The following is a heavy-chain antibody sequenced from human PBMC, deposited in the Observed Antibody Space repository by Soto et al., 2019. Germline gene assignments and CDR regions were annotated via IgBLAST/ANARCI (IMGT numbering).Heavy chain of an antibody. V-gene: IGHV1-69*06. Sequence: SVKVSCKASGGTVSSYAISWVRQAPGQGLEWMGGIIPIFGTANYAQKFQGRVTITADKSTSTAYMELSSLRSEDTAVYYCARVVVAATGYYFDYWGQGTLVTVSS. CDR1: GGTVSSYA. CDR2: IIPIFGTA. J-gene: IGHJ4*02. CDR3: ARVVVAATGYYFDY. D-gene: IGHD2-15*01.